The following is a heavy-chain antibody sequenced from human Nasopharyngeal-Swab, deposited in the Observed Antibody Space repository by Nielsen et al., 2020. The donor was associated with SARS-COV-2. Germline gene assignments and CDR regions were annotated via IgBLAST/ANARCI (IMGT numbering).Heavy chain of an antibody. Sequence: GGSLRLSCAASGFTFSSYSMSWVRQAAEKGLEWVSAIRFSSTYIDYADSGKGRFTISRDNGKNSLYLRMNSLRAEDTAVYYCARIYSGYSYYFDYWGQGTLVTVSS. CDR3: ARIYSGYSYYFDY. CDR1: GFTFSSYS. J-gene: IGHJ4*02. D-gene: IGHD5-12*01. CDR2: IRFSSTYI. V-gene: IGHV3-21*01.